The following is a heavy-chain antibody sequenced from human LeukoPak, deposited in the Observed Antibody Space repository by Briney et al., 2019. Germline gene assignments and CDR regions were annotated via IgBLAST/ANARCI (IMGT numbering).Heavy chain of an antibody. CDR3: VSFYETY. Sequence: GGSLRLSCAASGNYWLHWVRQVPGKGLVWVSHINGDGSWTSYADSVKGRFTISKDNAKNTVYLQMNSLRAEDTAVYYCVSFYETYWGRGTLVTVSS. J-gene: IGHJ4*02. CDR2: INGDGSWT. V-gene: IGHV3-74*01. D-gene: IGHD2/OR15-2a*01. CDR1: GNYW.